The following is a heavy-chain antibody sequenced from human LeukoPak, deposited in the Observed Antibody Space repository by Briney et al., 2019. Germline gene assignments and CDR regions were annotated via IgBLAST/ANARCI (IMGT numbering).Heavy chain of an antibody. CDR3: ARVSGTTGSRSDFDY. Sequence: GGSLRLSCAASGFTFSSYAMSWVRQAPGKGLEWVSSISSSDTYIYYADSVKGRFTISRDSAKNSLYLQMNSLRAEDTAVYYCARVSGTTGSRSDFDYWGQGTLVTVSS. CDR1: GFTFSSYA. D-gene: IGHD1-1*01. J-gene: IGHJ4*02. CDR2: ISSSDTYI. V-gene: IGHV3-21*01.